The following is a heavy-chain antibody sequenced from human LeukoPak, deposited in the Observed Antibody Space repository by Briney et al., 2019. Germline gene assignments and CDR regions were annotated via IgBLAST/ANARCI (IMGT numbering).Heavy chain of an antibody. V-gene: IGHV1-69*06. CDR3: ARGGGLRYFDLLSNLVGYFDY. CDR1: GYTFTGYY. CDR2: IIPIFGTA. J-gene: IGHJ4*02. Sequence: ASVKVSCKASGYTFTGYYMHWVRQAPGQGLEWMGGIIPIFGTANYAQKLQGRVTITADKSTSTAYMEMSSLRSEDTAVYYGARGGGLRYFDLLSNLVGYFDYWGQGTLVTVSS. D-gene: IGHD3-9*01.